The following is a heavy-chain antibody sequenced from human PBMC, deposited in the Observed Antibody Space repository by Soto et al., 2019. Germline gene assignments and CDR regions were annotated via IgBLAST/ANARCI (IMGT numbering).Heavy chain of an antibody. J-gene: IGHJ4*02. Sequence: VQSGPDVKKPGTSVKVSCKTSGFTFGSSAVQWVRQVRGQRLEWIGWIVVASGYSNVAQKFQDRVALTSDLSTNTAFMELSSLTSEDSAMYYCAADVIGVAGDFDHWGQGTLGSVSS. CDR3: AADVIGVAGDFDH. CDR1: GFTFGSSA. D-gene: IGHD2-8*02. CDR2: IVVASGYS. V-gene: IGHV1-58*01.